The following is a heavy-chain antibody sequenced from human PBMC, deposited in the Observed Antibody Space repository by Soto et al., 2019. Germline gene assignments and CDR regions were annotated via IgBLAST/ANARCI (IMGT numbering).Heavy chain of an antibody. CDR3: ARDVDSTDFDY. J-gene: IGHJ4*02. D-gene: IGHD6-13*01. Sequence: PGGSLRLSCAASGFTFSSYSMNWVCQAPGKGLEWVSSISSSSSYIYYTDSVKGRFTISRDNAKNSLYLQMNSLRAEDTAVYYCARDVDSTDFDYWGQGTLVTVSS. CDR2: ISSSSSYI. V-gene: IGHV3-21*01. CDR1: GFTFSSYS.